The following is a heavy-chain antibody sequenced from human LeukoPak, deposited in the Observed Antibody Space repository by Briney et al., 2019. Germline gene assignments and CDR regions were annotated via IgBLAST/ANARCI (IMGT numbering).Heavy chain of an antibody. CDR1: GYTFTSYG. CDR2: ISAYNGNT. D-gene: IGHD3-22*01. V-gene: IGHV1-18*01. CDR3: ARTQYYYDSSGYSLYYYYYYMDV. Sequence: ASVKVSCKASGYTFTSYGISWVRRAPGQGLEWMGWISAYNGNTNYAQKLQGRVTMTTDTSTSTAYMELRSLRSDDTAVYYCARTQYYYDSSGYSLYYYYYYMDVWGKGTTVTVSS. J-gene: IGHJ6*03.